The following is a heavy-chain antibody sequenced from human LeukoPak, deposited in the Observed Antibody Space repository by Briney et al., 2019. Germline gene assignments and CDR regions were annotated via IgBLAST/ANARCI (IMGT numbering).Heavy chain of an antibody. D-gene: IGHD6-13*01. CDR1: GYIFTNYW. J-gene: IGHJ4*02. V-gene: IGHV5-10-1*01. CDR3: VRQGTHIAAAGIDY. CDR2: IDPSDSYT. Sequence: GGPLKISCKGSGYIFTNYWISWVGQMPGKGLEWMGRIDPSDSYTNYSPSFQGHVTISADTSIGTAYLQWSSLKASDTAMYYCVRQGTHIAAAGIDYWGQGTLVTVSS.